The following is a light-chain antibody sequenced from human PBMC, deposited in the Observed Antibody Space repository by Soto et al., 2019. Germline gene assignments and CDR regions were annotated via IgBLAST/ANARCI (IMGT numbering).Light chain of an antibody. J-gene: IGLJ1*01. Sequence: QAVVTQPPSVSAAPRQWVTISCSGSSSNIGNNGVNWYQQLPGKAPKLLIYYDDLVPSGVPDRFSGSKSGSSASLAISGLQSEDEADYYCAAWDDSLNDYVFGTGTKLTVL. CDR3: AAWDDSLNDYV. CDR2: YDD. CDR1: SSNIGNNG. V-gene: IGLV1-36*01.